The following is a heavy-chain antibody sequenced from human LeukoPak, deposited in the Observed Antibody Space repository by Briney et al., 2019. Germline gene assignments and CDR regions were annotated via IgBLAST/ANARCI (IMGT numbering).Heavy chain of an antibody. CDR2: ISYSGST. D-gene: IGHD5-24*01. CDR3: ARSGGRDGYNFDY. CDR1: GASISSYY. V-gene: IGHV4-59*01. J-gene: IGHJ4*02. Sequence: SETLSLTCTVSGASISSYYWSWIRQPPGKGLEWIGYISYSGSTNYNPSLKSRVTISVDTSKNQFSLKLSSVIAADTAVYYCARSGGRDGYNFDYWGQGTLVTVSS.